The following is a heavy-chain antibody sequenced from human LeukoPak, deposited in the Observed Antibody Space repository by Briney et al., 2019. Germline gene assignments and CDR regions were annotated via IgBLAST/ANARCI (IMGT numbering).Heavy chain of an antibody. D-gene: IGHD5-18*01. CDR3: TRHSPDTAMVQGMDV. CDR1: GFTFSGSA. V-gene: IGHV3-73*01. J-gene: IGHJ6*02. CDR2: IRSKANSYAT. Sequence: PGGSLRLSCAASGFTFSGSAMHWVRQASGKGLEWVGRIRSKANSYATAYAASVKGRFTISRDDSKNTAYLQMNSLKTEDTAVYYCTRHSPDTAMVQGMDVWGQGTTVTVSS.